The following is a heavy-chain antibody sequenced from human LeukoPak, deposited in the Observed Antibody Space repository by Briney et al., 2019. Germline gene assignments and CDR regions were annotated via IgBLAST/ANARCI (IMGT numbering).Heavy chain of an antibody. J-gene: IGHJ4*02. V-gene: IGHV4-59*01. D-gene: IGHD1-26*01. CDR2: IYYSGST. CDR3: AREFRGSYALDY. Sequence: PSETLSLTCTVSGGSISIYYWSWIRQPPGKGLEWIGYIYYSGSTNYNPSLKSRVTISVDTSKNQFSLKLSSVTAADTAVYYCAREFRGSYALDYWGQGTLVTVSS. CDR1: GGSISIYY.